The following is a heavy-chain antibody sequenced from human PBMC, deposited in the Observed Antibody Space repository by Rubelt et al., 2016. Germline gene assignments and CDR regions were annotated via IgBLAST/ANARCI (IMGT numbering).Heavy chain of an antibody. CDR3: ARHASWSVRAFDI. V-gene: IGHV4-4*07. CDR2: IYTSGST. Sequence: QVQLQESGPGLVKPSETLSLTCTVSGGSISSYYWSWIRQPAGKGLEWIGRIYTSGSTNYNPSLKSRVTMSVATSKNQFFLRLNSVSAADTAVYYWARHASWSVRAFDIWGQGTMVTVSS. D-gene: IGHD2-2*01. J-gene: IGHJ3*02. CDR1: GGSISSYY.